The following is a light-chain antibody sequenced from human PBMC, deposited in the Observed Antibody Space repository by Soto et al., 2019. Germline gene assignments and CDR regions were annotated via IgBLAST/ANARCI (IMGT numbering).Light chain of an antibody. CDR2: EVS. CDR1: SSDVGGYNY. Sequence: QSALTQPASVSGSPGQSITNSCTGTSSDVGGYNYVSWYQQHPGKAPKLMIYEVSNRPSGVSNRFSGSKSGNTASLTISGLQAEDEADYYCSSYTSSSTSVVFGGGTKLTVL. J-gene: IGLJ2*01. V-gene: IGLV2-14*01. CDR3: SSYTSSSTSVV.